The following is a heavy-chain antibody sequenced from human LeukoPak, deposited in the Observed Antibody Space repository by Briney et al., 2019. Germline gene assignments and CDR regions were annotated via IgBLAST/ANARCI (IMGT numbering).Heavy chain of an antibody. CDR2: INTETQKP. CDR3: ARDPSGGGSASDY. CDR1: GCSLTSYP. J-gene: IGHJ4*02. Sequence: ASVKISCKASGCSLTSYPVNWVRQAPGQGLEWMGWINTETQKPTYAQGFTGRFVFSLDTSLSTAYLQISNLKAEDTAIYYCARDPSGGGSASDYWGQGTLVTVSP. V-gene: IGHV7-4-1*02. D-gene: IGHD1-26*01.